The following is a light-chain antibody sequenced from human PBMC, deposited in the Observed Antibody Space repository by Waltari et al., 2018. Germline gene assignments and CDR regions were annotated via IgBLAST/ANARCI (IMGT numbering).Light chain of an antibody. Sequence: DIQMTQSPSTLSASVGDRVIIPCRASQSITNWLAWYQQKPGKAPKLLIYQASTLESGVPSRFSGSRSGTEFTLTISSLQSEDFALYYCQQYYNWPRTFGQGTKVEIK. CDR3: QQYYNWPRT. V-gene: IGKV1-5*03. CDR1: QSITNW. J-gene: IGKJ1*01. CDR2: QAS.